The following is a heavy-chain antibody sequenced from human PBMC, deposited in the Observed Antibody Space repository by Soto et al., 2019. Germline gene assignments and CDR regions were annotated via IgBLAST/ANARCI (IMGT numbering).Heavy chain of an antibody. J-gene: IGHJ6*02. CDR2: IIPIFGTA. CDR3: ASPTVGYYNGMDV. V-gene: IGHV1-69*12. CDR1: GGTFSSYA. D-gene: IGHD4-4*01. Sequence: QVQLVQSGAEVKKPGSSVKVSCKASGGTFSSYAISWVRQAPGQGLEWMGGIIPIFGTADYAQKFRGRVTITADESTSTGYMELSSPRSEDTAVYYCASPTVGYYNGMDVWGQGTTVTVSS.